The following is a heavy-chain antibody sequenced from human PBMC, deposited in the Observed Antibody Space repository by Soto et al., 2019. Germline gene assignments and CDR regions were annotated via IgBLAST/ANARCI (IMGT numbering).Heavy chain of an antibody. D-gene: IGHD5-12*01. Sequence: SETLSLTCTVSGGSISSSSYYWGWIRQPPGMVLEWIGSIYYSGSTYYNPSLKSRVTISVDTSKNQFSLKLSSVTAADTAVYYCARMALVATTLTDFDYWGQGTLVTVSS. CDR2: IYYSGST. CDR3: ARMALVATTLTDFDY. J-gene: IGHJ4*02. V-gene: IGHV4-39*01. CDR1: GGSISSSSYY.